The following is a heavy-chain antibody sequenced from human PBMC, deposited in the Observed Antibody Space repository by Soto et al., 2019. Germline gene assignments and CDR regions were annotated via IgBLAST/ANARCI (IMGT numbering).Heavy chain of an antibody. CDR3: ARATGATANDY. CDR1: GYDFATYW. J-gene: IGHJ4*02. Sequence: GESLKISCKGSGYDFATYWIAWVRQMPGKGLEWMGTIFPGDSDVRYSPSFEGQITISADRSITTASLQWNSLMASDTAMYYCARATGATANDYWGQGTLVTVSS. V-gene: IGHV5-51*01. D-gene: IGHD5-12*01. CDR2: IFPGDSDV.